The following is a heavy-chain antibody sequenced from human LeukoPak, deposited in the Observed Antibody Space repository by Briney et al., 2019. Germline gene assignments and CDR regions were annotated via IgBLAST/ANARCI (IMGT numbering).Heavy chain of an antibody. J-gene: IGHJ4*02. Sequence: TGGSLRLSCAASGFTFSSYAMSWVRQAPGKGLEWVSAISGGGRSTFYADAVKGRFTITRDNSKNTLYLQMNSLRAEDTAVYYCAKEKEVVTVTGFDYWGQGTLVTVSS. CDR3: AKEKEVVTVTGFDY. D-gene: IGHD2-21*02. V-gene: IGHV3-23*01. CDR2: ISGGGRST. CDR1: GFTFSSYA.